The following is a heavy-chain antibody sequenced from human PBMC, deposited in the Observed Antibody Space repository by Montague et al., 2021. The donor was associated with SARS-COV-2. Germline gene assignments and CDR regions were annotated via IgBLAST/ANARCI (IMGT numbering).Heavy chain of an antibody. CDR1: GFTFSSYA. V-gene: IGHV3-30-3*02. CDR3: ANDLVYGVFCWDI. D-gene: IGHD1-14*01. CDR2: ISYGGSNT. J-gene: IGHJ3*02. Sequence: SLRLSCAASGFTFSSYAMRWVRQAPGKGLEWVSAISYGGSNTYYADSVKGRFTISRDNSKNTLYLQMNSLRAEDTAVYYCANDLVYGVFCWDIWGQGTMVTVSS.